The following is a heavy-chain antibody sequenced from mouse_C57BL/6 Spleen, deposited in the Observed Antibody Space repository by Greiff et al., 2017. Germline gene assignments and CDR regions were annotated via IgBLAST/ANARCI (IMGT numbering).Heavy chain of an antibody. CDR1: GYAFSSYW. D-gene: IGHD1-1*01. V-gene: IGHV1-80*01. Sequence: VQLQQSGAELVKPGASVKISCKASGYAFSSYWMNWVKQRPGKGLAWIGQIYPGDGDTNYNGKFKGKATLTADKSSSTAYMQLSSLTSEDSAVYFCARSRSYYGSNYAMDYWGQGTSVTVSS. CDR2: IYPGDGDT. CDR3: ARSRSYYGSNYAMDY. J-gene: IGHJ4*01.